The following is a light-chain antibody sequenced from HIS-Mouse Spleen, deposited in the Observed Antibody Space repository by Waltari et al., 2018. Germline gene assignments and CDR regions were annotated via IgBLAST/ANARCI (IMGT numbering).Light chain of an antibody. CDR1: SSNIGSNY. Sequence: QSVLTQPPSASGTPGQRVTISCSGSSSNIGSNYVYWYQQRPGTAPQILIYRNHQRPSGVPDRFSGSKSGTSASLAISGLRSEDEADYYCAAWDDSLSGPVFGGGTKLTVL. CDR3: AAWDDSLSGPV. V-gene: IGLV1-47*01. J-gene: IGLJ2*01. CDR2: RNH.